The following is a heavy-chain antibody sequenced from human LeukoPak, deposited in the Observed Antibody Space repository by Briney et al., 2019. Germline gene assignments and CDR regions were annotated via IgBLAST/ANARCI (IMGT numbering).Heavy chain of an antibody. J-gene: IGHJ6*03. CDR2: INHSGST. D-gene: IGHD3-3*01. V-gene: IGHV4-34*01. CDR3: ARGAAYYDFWSGYYRWGYYYYMDV. CDR1: GGSFCGYY. Sequence: SETLSLTCSVYGGSFCGYYWIWLPPPPGKGLVWMGEINHSGSTNYNPCLKSRVTISVDTSKNQFSLKLSSVTAADTAVYYCARGAAYYDFWSGYYRWGYYYYMDVWGKGTTVTVSS.